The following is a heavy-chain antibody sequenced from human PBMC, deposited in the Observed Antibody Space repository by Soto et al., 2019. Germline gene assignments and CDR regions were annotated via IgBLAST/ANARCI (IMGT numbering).Heavy chain of an antibody. J-gene: IGHJ4*02. CDR2: TYYRSKWYD. CDR1: GDSVSSNSAA. V-gene: IGHV6-1*01. D-gene: IGHD3-22*01. CDR3: ARASFYYYDSSGYYYFDY. Sequence: SQTLSLTCAISGDSVSSNSAAWNWIRQSPSRGLEWLGRTYYRSKWYDDYAVSVKSRITINPDTSKNQFSLQLNSVTPEDTALYYFARASFYYYDSSGYYYFDYWGQGTLVTVSS.